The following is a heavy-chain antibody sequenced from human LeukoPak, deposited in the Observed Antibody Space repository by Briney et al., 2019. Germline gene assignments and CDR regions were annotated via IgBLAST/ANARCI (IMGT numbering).Heavy chain of an antibody. CDR2: ISSSSSTI. Sequence: GGSLRLSCAASGFPFSSYEMHWVRQAPGKGLEWVSYISSSSSTIYYADSVKGRFTISRDNAKNSLYLQMNSLRAEDTAVYYCASSTVTTFRYFDYWGQGTLVTVSS. CDR3: ASSTVTTFRYFDY. CDR1: GFPFSSYE. D-gene: IGHD4-17*01. J-gene: IGHJ4*02. V-gene: IGHV3-48*03.